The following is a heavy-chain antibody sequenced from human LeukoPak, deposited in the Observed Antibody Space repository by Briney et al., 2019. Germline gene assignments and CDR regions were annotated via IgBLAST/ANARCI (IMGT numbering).Heavy chain of an antibody. CDR2: IDTDGSSI. V-gene: IGHV3-74*01. CDR3: AKDRYSSWYYFDY. CDR1: GFTFTNYW. J-gene: IGHJ4*02. Sequence: GGSLRLSCAASGFTFTNYWMHWVRQVPGKGLVWVSRIDTDGSSITYADSVKGRFTISRDSSKNSLYLQMNSLRAEDTAVYYCAKDRYSSWYYFDYWGQGTLVTVSS. D-gene: IGHD6-13*01.